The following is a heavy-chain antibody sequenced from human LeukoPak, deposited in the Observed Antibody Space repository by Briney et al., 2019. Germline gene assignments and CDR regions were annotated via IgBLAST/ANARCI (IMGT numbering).Heavy chain of an antibody. CDR3: ASRDYLGDIGFDP. CDR2: INHSGST. D-gene: IGHD3-16*01. V-gene: IGHV4-34*01. Sequence: NSSETLSLTCAVYGGSFSGYYWSWIRQPPGKGLEWIGEINHSGSTNYNPSLKSRVTMSVDTSKNQFSLKLSSVTAADTAVYYCASRDYLGDIGFDPWGQGTLVTVSS. J-gene: IGHJ5*02. CDR1: GGSFSGYY.